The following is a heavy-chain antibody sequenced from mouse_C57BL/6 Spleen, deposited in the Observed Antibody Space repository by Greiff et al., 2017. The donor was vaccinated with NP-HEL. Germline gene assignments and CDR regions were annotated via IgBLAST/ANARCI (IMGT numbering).Heavy chain of an antibody. D-gene: IGHD1-1*01. V-gene: IGHV1-59*01. CDR3: ARGEVLPLDY. CDR1: GYTFTSYW. J-gene: IGHJ2*01. Sequence: QVQLQQPGAELVRPGTSVKLSCKASGYTFTSYWMHWVKQRPGQGLEWIGVIDPSDSYTNYNQKFKGKATLTVDTSSSTAYMQRSSLTSEDSAVYYCARGEVLPLDYWGQGTTLTVSS. CDR2: IDPSDSYT.